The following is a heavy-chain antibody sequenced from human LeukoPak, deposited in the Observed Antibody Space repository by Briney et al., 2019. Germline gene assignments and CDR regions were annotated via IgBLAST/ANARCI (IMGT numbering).Heavy chain of an antibody. J-gene: IGHJ4*02. CDR3: ARGKDSGSYSAVLDY. CDR1: GGSISSYY. V-gene: IGHV4-59*01. D-gene: IGHD1-26*01. CDR2: IYYSGST. Sequence: SETLSLTCTVSGGSISSYYWSWIRQPPGKGLEWIGYIYYSGSTNYNPSLKSRVTISVGTSKNQFSLKLSSVTAADTAVYYCARGKDSGSYSAVLDYWGQGTLVTVSS.